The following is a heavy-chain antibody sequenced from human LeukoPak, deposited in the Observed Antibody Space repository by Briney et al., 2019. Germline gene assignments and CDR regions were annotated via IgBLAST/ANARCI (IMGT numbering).Heavy chain of an antibody. CDR1: GFTVSSNY. CDR2: ISGSGGST. D-gene: IGHD5-18*01. J-gene: IGHJ5*02. CDR3: AKHQGYSYVFDWFDP. Sequence: GGSLRLSCAASGFTVSSNYMSWVRQAPGKGLEWVSAISGSGGSTYYADSVKGRFTISRDNSKNTLYLQMNSLRAEDTAVYYCAKHQGYSYVFDWFDPWGQGTLVTVSS. V-gene: IGHV3-23*01.